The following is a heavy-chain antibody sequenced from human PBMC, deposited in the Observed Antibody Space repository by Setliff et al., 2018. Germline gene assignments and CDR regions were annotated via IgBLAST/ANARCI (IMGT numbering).Heavy chain of an antibody. CDR1: GGSISSSSYY. J-gene: IGHJ4*02. CDR2: IYYSGST. Sequence: SETLSLTCTVSGGSISSSSYYWGWIRQPPGKGLEWIGSIYYSGSTYYNPSLKSRITISVDTSKKQFSLKLSFVTAADTAVYYCARGRSNFWGYYFDYWGQGTPVTVSS. V-gene: IGHV4-39*01. D-gene: IGHD3-3*01. CDR3: ARGRSNFWGYYFDY.